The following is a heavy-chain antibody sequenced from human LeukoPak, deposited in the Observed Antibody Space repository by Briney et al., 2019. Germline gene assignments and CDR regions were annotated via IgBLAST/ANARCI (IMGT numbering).Heavy chain of an antibody. J-gene: IGHJ4*02. D-gene: IGHD4-17*01. CDR1: GFTFSSYC. Sequence: GRCLRLSCASSGFTFSSYCMNWVRHASRKGLEWVSYIRSSSSTIYYADSVKGRFTITRDNAKNSLYLQMNSLRAEDTALYYCAKDGEYGDPRDPLGFDYWGQGTLVTVSS. CDR2: IRSSSSTI. V-gene: IGHV3-48*04. CDR3: AKDGEYGDPRDPLGFDY.